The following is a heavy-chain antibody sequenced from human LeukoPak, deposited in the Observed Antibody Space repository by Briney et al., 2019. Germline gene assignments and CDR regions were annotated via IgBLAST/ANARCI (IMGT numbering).Heavy chain of an antibody. CDR3: ARADYYDSSGYYTIARGYFDY. J-gene: IGHJ4*02. CDR1: RFTFSDYA. CDR2: VSGSGHST. Sequence: GGSLRLSCTASRFTFSDYAMSWVRQAPGKGLEWVSAVSGSGHSTYYADSVKGRFTISRDNSKNTLYLQMNSLRAEDTAVYYCARADYYDSSGYYTIARGYFDYWGQGTLVAVSS. V-gene: IGHV3-23*01. D-gene: IGHD3-22*01.